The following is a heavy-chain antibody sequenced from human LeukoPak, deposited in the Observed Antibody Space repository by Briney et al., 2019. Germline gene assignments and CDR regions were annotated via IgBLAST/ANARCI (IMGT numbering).Heavy chain of an antibody. Sequence: GASVKVSCKVSGYTLSEISMQWVRQAPGKGLEWMGGFDPEDGETIYAQKFQGRVTMTEDTSTDTAYMELSSLRFEDTAVYYCARAKYNSGWYGAFDIWGRGTMVTVSS. V-gene: IGHV1-24*01. CDR3: ARAKYNSGWYGAFDI. D-gene: IGHD6-19*01. CDR1: GYTLSEIS. J-gene: IGHJ3*02. CDR2: FDPEDGET.